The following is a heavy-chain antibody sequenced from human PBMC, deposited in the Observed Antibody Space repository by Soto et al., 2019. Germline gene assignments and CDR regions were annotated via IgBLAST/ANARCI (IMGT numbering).Heavy chain of an antibody. CDR3: ARSLNGYAFDY. CDR1: GGSISSGSYF. CDR2: VHNSGST. D-gene: IGHD5-18*01. J-gene: IGHJ4*02. V-gene: IGHV4-31*01. Sequence: SETLSLTCTVSGGSISSGSYFWTWIRQHPGKGLEWIGYVHNSGSTFYTPSPKSQVTISLDTSRNLFSLNLSSVTAADTAVYYCARSLNGYAFDYWGQGALVTVYS.